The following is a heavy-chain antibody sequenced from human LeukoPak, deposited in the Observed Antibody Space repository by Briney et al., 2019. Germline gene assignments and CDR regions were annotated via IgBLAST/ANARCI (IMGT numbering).Heavy chain of an antibody. CDR2: FYTRGTT. CDR3: ARHGDFWGGRSWFDP. V-gene: IGHV4-4*09. CDR1: GGSMSPYY. J-gene: IGHJ5*02. Sequence: KPSGTLSLTCTVSGGSMSPYYWSWIRQPPGKGLEWIGYFYTRGTTHYNPSLKSRVTMSVDTSNNQFLLNLSSVTAADTAVYYCARHGDFWGGRSWFDPWGQGTLVTVSS. D-gene: IGHD3-3*01.